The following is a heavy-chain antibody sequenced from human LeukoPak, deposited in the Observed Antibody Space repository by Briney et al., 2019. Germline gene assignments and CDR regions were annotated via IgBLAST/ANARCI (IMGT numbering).Heavy chain of an antibody. V-gene: IGHV3-23*01. Sequence: GGSLRLSCAASGFTFSSYAMSWVRQAPGKGLEWVSAISGSGGSTYYADSVKGRFTISRDNSKNSLYLQMNSLGAEDTALYYCARTGNFDYWGQGTLVTVSS. D-gene: IGHD3/OR15-3a*01. CDR3: ARTGNFDY. CDR2: ISGSGGST. J-gene: IGHJ4*02. CDR1: GFTFSSYA.